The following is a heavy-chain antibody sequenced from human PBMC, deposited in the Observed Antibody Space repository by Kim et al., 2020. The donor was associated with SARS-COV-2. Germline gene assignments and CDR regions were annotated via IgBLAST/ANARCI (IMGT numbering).Heavy chain of an antibody. CDR3: ARHLFGGGYSYGLDY. CDR2: IYYSGST. J-gene: IGHJ4*02. CDR1: GGSISSSSYY. D-gene: IGHD5-18*01. Sequence: SETLSLTCTVSGGSISSSSYYWGWIRQPPGKGLEWIGSIYYSGSTYYNPPLKSRVTISVDTSKNQFSLKLSSVTAADTAVYYCARHLFGGGYSYGLDYWGQGTLVTVSS. V-gene: IGHV4-39*01.